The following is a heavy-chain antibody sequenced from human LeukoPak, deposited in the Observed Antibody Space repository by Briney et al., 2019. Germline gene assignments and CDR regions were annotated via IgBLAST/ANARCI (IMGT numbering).Heavy chain of an antibody. D-gene: IGHD6-6*01. CDR3: ARWQYTISSGWFDP. J-gene: IGHJ5*02. Sequence: WETLSLTCTVSGGSISNYYWSWIRQPPGKGLEWIWVIYYSGGTNYNPSLQSRVTISVDTSKIQFSLKLSSVTAADTAVYYCARWQYTISSGWFDPWGQGTLVTVSS. CDR2: IYYSGGT. CDR1: GGSISNYY. V-gene: IGHV4-59*08.